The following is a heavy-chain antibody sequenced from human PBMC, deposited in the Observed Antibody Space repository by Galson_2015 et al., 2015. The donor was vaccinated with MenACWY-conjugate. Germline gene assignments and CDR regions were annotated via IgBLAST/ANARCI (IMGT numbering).Heavy chain of an antibody. CDR3: SRGVLTGIDYFDP. CDR1: GFTFSTYV. CDR2: ISSSGDST. D-gene: IGHD1-20*01. J-gene: IGHJ5*02. Sequence: SLRLSCAASGFTFSTYVMHWVRQAPGKGLEYVSGISSSGDSTYYADSVKGRFTISRDNSKNTLYLQMSSLRAEDTAVYYCSRGVLTGIDYFDPWGQGTLVTVSS. V-gene: IGHV3-64*04.